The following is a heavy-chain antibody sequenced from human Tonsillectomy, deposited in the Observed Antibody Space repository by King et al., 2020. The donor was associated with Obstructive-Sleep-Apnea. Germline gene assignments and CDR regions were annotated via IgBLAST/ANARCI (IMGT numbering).Heavy chain of an antibody. D-gene: IGHD6-19*01. CDR1: GFSLSTSGVG. J-gene: IGHJ4*02. Sequence: ITLKESGPTLVKPTQTLTLTCTFSGFSLSTSGVGVGWIRQPPGKALEWLALIYWDDDERYSPSLKSRLTITKDTSKNQVVLTLTNMDPVDTATYYCAHATVQWPLGYWGQGTLVTVSS. CDR3: AHATVQWPLGY. CDR2: IYWDDDE. V-gene: IGHV2-5*02.